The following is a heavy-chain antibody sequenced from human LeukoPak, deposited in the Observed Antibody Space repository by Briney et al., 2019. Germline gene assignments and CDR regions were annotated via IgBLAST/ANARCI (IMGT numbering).Heavy chain of an antibody. CDR3: ARDGFNFADAFDA. J-gene: IGHJ3*01. V-gene: IGHV3-48*03. CDR1: GFTFSSYE. CDR2: MRSSGTPI. D-gene: IGHD5-24*01. Sequence: GGSLRLSCVASGFTFSSYEMNWVRQAPGKGLEWVSYMRSSGTPIYYADSVKGRFTISRDNAKNSLYLQMNNLRAEDTAVYYCARDGFNFADAFDAWGQGTLVTVSS.